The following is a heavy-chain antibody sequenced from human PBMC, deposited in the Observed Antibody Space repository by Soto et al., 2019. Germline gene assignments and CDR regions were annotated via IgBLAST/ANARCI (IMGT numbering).Heavy chain of an antibody. CDR2: FNHSGST. V-gene: IGHV4-34*01. J-gene: IGHJ4*02. CDR3: ARDKITGLFDY. Sequence: QVQLQQWGAGLLKPSETLSLTCAVYGGSFSGYYWTWIRQPPGTGLEWIGQFNHSGSTNYNPSLKIRVTISVDTSKVQFSLKLTSVTAADTAVYYCARDKITGLFDYWGQGTLVTVSS. D-gene: IGHD2-8*02. CDR1: GGSFSGYY.